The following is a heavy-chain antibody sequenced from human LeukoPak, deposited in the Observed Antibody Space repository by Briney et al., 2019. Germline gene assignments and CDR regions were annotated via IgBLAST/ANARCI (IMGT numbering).Heavy chain of an antibody. CDR2: ITSSSSHI. Sequence: GGSLRLSCAASGFTFSRYSMNWVRQAPGKGLEWVSSITSSSSHIYYADSVKGRFTISRDNAKNSLYLQMNGLRAEDTALYYCARDKDQYSGYDSGLFDYWGQGTLVTVSS. CDR3: ARDKDQYSGYDSGLFDY. D-gene: IGHD5-12*01. V-gene: IGHV3-21*01. CDR1: GFTFSRYS. J-gene: IGHJ4*02.